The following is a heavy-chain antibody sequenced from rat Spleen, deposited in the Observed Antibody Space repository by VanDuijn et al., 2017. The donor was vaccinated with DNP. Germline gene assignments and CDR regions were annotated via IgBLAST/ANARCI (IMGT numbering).Heavy chain of an antibody. CDR1: GFTFSDYY. CDR2: ISTSGDST. CDR3: ARQGYYFDY. J-gene: IGHJ2*01. Sequence: EVQLVESGGGLVQPGGSLKLSCAASGFTFSDYYMAWVRQAPTKGLEWVATISTSGDSTYYRDSVKGRFTISRDSAKSTLYLQMDSLRSEDTATYYCARQGYYFDYWGQGVMVTVSS. V-gene: IGHV5-25*01. D-gene: IGHD4-1*01.